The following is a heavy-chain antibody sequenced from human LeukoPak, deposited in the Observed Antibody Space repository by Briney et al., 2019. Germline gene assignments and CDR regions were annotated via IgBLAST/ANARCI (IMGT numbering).Heavy chain of an antibody. J-gene: IGHJ6*03. D-gene: IGHD3-3*01. CDR2: ISSSSSYI. CDR3: ARAGPTYYDFWSGPDYYYYYYMDV. CDR1: GFTFSSYS. Sequence: PGGSLRLSCAASGFTFSSYSMNWVRQAPGKGLEGVSSISSSSSYIYYADSVKGRFTISRDNAKNSLYLQMNSLRAEDTAVYYCARAGPTYYDFWSGPDYYYYYYMDVWGKGTTVTVSS. V-gene: IGHV3-21*01.